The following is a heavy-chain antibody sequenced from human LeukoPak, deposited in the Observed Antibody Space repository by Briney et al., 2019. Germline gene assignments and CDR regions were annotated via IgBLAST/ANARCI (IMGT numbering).Heavy chain of an antibody. D-gene: IGHD3-10*01. Sequence: PSETLSLTCAVYGGSFSGYYWSWIRQPPGKGREWIGEINHSGSTNYNPSLKSRVTISVDTSKNQSSLKLSSVTAADTAVYYCAKTSYYYRSVLFHYWGQGTLVTVSS. CDR2: INHSGST. J-gene: IGHJ4*02. V-gene: IGHV4-34*01. CDR1: GGSFSGYY. CDR3: AKTSYYYRSVLFHY.